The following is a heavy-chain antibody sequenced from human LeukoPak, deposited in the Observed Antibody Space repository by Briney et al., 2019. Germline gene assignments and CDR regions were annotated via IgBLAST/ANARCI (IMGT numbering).Heavy chain of an antibody. V-gene: IGHV4-59*08. CDR1: GGSISSYY. Sequence: PSETLSLTCTVSGGSISSYYWSWIRQPPEKGLEWIGYIYYTGSTNYNPSLKSRVTISVDTSKNQFFLKLSSVTAADTAVYYCARRHYYDSSGYYFDYWGQGTLVTVSS. D-gene: IGHD3-22*01. CDR3: ARRHYYDSSGYYFDY. CDR2: IYYTGST. J-gene: IGHJ4*02.